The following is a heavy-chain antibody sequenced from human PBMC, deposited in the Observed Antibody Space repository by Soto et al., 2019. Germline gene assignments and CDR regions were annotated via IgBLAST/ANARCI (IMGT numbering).Heavy chain of an antibody. CDR1: GGSISSGGYY. Sequence: QVQLQESGPGLVKPSQTLSLTCTVSGGSISSGGYYWNWIRQHPGKGLEWIGYIYYSGSTYYNPSLHGRVSISVDTSTPPFSLKLTSVTAADTAVYYCARSVFPWCRGTLVTVSS. V-gene: IGHV4-31*03. J-gene: IGHJ5*02. CDR3: ARSVFP. CDR2: IYYSGST.